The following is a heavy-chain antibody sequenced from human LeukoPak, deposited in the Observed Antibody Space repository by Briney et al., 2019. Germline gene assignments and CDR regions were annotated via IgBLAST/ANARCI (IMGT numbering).Heavy chain of an antibody. Sequence: ASVKVSCKASGYSFTGYYIHWVREAPGQGLEWMGWINPKSGGTDSAEKFGGRVTMSRDTSVRTSYLEVRRLKSDDTAVYYCTRETAANYDPGAFDVCGQGTMVTVSS. V-gene: IGHV1-2*02. CDR3: TRETAANYDPGAFDV. CDR1: GYSFTGYY. D-gene: IGHD3-3*01. J-gene: IGHJ3*01. CDR2: INPKSGGT.